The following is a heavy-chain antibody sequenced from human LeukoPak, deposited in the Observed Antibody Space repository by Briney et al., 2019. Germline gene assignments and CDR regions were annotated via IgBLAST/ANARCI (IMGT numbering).Heavy chain of an antibody. J-gene: IGHJ4*02. CDR1: GGSISSSNW. Sequence: PSGTLSLTCAVSGGSISSSNWWSWVRQPPGKGLEWIGEIYHSGSTNYNPSLKSRVTISLDKSKNQFSLRLSSVTAADTAVYYCARVNINNWHSCDYWGQGTLVTVSS. V-gene: IGHV4-4*02. D-gene: IGHD1-1*01. CDR2: IYHSGST. CDR3: ARVNINNWHSCDY.